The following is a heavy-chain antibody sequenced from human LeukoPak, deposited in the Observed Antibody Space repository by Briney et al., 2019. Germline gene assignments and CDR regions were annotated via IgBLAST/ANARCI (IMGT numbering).Heavy chain of an antibody. CDR3: AREGAYYDFWSGYLGAFDI. CDR1: GFTVSSNY. Sequence: GGSLRLSCAASGFTVSSNYMSWVRQAPGKGLEWVSVIYSGGSTYYADSVKGRFTISRDNSKNTLYLQMNSLRAEDTAVYYCAREGAYYDFWSGYLGAFDIWGQGTMVTVSS. J-gene: IGHJ3*02. V-gene: IGHV3-66*01. CDR2: IYSGGST. D-gene: IGHD3-3*01.